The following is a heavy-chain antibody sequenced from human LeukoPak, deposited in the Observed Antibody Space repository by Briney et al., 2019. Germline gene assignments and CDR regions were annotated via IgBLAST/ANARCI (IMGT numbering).Heavy chain of an antibody. J-gene: IGHJ6*04. CDR2: INPNSGGT. D-gene: IGHD2-15*01. CDR3: ARAYCSGGSCTLQVDV. V-gene: IGHV1-2*02. Sequence: APVKVSCKASGYTFTGYYMHWVRQAPGQGLEWMGWINPNSGGTNYAQKFQGRVTMTRDTSISTAYMELSRLRSDDTAVYYCARAYCSGGSCTLQVDVWGKGTTVTVSS. CDR1: GYTFTGYY.